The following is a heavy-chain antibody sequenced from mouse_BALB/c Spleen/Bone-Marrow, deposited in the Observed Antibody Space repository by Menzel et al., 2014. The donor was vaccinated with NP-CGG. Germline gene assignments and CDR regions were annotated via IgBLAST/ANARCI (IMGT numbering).Heavy chain of an antibody. CDR3: GRHYFDY. J-gene: IGHJ2*01. Sequence: QVQLQHSGAELVRPGTSVKVSCKASGYAFTNYLIEWVKQRPGQGLEWIGVINPGSGGTNYNEKFKGKATLTADKSSSTAYMQLSSLTPDDSAVYFCGRHYFDYWGQGTTLTVSS. CDR2: INPGSGGT. V-gene: IGHV1-54*01. CDR1: GYAFTNYL.